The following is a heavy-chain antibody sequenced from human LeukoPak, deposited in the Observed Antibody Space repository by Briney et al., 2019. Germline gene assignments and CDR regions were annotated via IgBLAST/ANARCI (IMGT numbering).Heavy chain of an antibody. CDR2: IKQDGSEK. J-gene: IGHJ4*02. D-gene: IGHD6-19*01. V-gene: IGHV3-7*05. Sequence: GGSLRLSCAASGFTFSSYSMSWVRQAPGKGLEWVANIKQDGSEKYYVDSVKGRFTISRDNAKNSLYLQMNSLRAEDTAVYYCASEQWLGDWGQGTLVTVSS. CDR3: ASEQWLGD. CDR1: GFTFSSYS.